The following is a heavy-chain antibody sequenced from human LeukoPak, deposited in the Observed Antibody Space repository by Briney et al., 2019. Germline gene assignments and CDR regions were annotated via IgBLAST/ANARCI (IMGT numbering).Heavy chain of an antibody. J-gene: IGHJ4*02. Sequence: GGSLRLSCAASGFTFSSYAISWVRQAPGKGLEWVSAISGSGGSTYYADSVKGRFTISRDNSKNTLYLQMNSLRAEDTAVYYCARDYYTARYYFDYWGQGTLVTVSS. V-gene: IGHV3-23*01. CDR1: GFTFSSYA. CDR2: ISGSGGST. CDR3: ARDYYTARYYFDY. D-gene: IGHD3-3*01.